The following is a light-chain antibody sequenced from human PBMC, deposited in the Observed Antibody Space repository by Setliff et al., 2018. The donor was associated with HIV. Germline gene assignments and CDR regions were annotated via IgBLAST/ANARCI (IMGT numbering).Light chain of an antibody. Sequence: QSVLTQPPSASGTPGQRVTISCSGSSSNIGSNIVNWYQQLPGTAPKLLIYGNNQRPSGVPDRFSGSKSGTSASLAISGLQSEDEADYYCCSYAGTYTSYWIFGGGT. CDR3: CSYAGTYTSYWI. V-gene: IGLV1-44*01. CDR1: SSNIGSNI. CDR2: GNN. J-gene: IGLJ3*02.